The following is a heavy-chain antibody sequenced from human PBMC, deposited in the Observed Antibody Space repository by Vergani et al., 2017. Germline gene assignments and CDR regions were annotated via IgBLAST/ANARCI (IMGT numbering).Heavy chain of an antibody. V-gene: IGHV4-39*01. J-gene: IGHJ5*02. CDR1: GCSLSSSIYY. CDR2: VYYSGSP. Sequence: QLQLQESGPGLVKPSETLSLTCTVSGCSLSSSIYYWGWIRQPPGKGLEWIGRVYYSGSPSSNPSLKSRVTITVDTSKNQFCRKLSSVTAADTAVYYCAGHDYGSGGSCYPNNWFDPWGQGTLVTVSS. CDR3: AGHDYGSGGSCYPNNWFDP. D-gene: IGHD2-15*01.